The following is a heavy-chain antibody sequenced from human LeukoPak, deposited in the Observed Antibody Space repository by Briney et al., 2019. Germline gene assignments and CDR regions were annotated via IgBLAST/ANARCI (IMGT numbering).Heavy chain of an antibody. J-gene: IGHJ5*02. Sequence: SETLSLTCAVYGGSFSGYYWSWIRQPAGKGLEWIGRIYTSGSTNYNPSLKSRVTISVDTSKNQFSLKLSSVTAADTAVYYCARERFLEWANWFDPWGQGTLVTVSS. V-gene: IGHV4-4*07. D-gene: IGHD3-3*01. CDR3: ARERFLEWANWFDP. CDR1: GGSFSGYY. CDR2: IYTSGST.